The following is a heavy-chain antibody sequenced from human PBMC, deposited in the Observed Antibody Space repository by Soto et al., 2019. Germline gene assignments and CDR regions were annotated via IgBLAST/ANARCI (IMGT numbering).Heavy chain of an antibody. CDR3: ARGRDYDSSGYYYLWFDP. D-gene: IGHD3-22*01. CDR2: IYYSGST. V-gene: IGHV4-30-4*01. Sequence: SETLSLTCTVSGGSISSGDYYWSWIRQPPGKGLEWIGYIYYSGSTYYNPSLKSRVTISVDTSKNQFSLKLSSVTAADTAVFYCARGRDYDSSGYYYLWFDPWGQGTLVTVSS. CDR1: GGSISSGDYY. J-gene: IGHJ5*02.